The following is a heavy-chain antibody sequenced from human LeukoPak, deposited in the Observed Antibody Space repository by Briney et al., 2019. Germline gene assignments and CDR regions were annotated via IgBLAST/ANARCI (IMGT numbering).Heavy chain of an antibody. Sequence: ASVKVSCKASGYTFTSYYMHWVRQAPGQGLEWMGIINPSGGSTSYAQKFQGRVTMTRDTSTSTVYMELSSLRSEDTAVYYCAKDIREHDSSGYYPDDAFDIWGQGTMVTVSS. CDR2: INPSGGST. D-gene: IGHD3-22*01. V-gene: IGHV1-46*01. J-gene: IGHJ3*02. CDR1: GYTFTSYY. CDR3: AKDIREHDSSGYYPDDAFDI.